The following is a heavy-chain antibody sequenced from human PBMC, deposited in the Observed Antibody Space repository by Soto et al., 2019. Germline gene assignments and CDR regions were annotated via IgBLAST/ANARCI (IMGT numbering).Heavy chain of an antibody. CDR3: GARKSIAAVAGTDY. V-gene: IGHV3-23*01. CDR2: ISGRGDST. D-gene: IGHD6-19*01. CDR1: GFTFSNYG. J-gene: IGHJ4*02. Sequence: GGSLRLSCAAYGFTFSNYGMNWVRQATGKGLEWVSAISGRGDSTFYADSMGGRFTISRDNSKNTLYLQMKSLRAGDTAVYYCGARKSIAAVAGTDYWGQGT.